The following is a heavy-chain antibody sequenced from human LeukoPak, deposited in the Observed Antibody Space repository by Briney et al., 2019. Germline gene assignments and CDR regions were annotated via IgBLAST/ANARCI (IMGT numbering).Heavy chain of an antibody. CDR3: AANFDF. J-gene: IGHJ4*02. CDR2: IWYDGSTK. Sequence: GGSLRLSCAASGFTFSNYGMHWGRQAPGRGLEWGAVIWYDGSTKYYADSVKGRFTISRDNSKNMLYLQMNSLRAEDTAVYYCAANFDFWGQGTLVTVSS. V-gene: IGHV3-33*01. CDR1: GFTFSNYG.